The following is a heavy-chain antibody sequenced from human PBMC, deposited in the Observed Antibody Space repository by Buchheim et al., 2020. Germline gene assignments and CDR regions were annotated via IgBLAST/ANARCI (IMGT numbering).Heavy chain of an antibody. J-gene: IGHJ5*02. V-gene: IGHV4-61*01. CDR2: IYSSGST. Sequence: QVQLQESGPGLVKPSETLSLTCTVSGGSVSSGSYYWRWIRQPPGKGLEWIGYIYSSGSTNYNPSLKSRVTMSVDTYKNQFSLKLSSVTAADTAVYYCARRSRTNWFDPWGQGTL. CDR1: GGSVSSGSYY. CDR3: ARRSRTNWFDP.